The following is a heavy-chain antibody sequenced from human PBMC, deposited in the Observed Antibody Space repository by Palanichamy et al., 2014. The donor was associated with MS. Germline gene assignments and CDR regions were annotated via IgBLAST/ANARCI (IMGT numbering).Heavy chain of an antibody. Sequence: QVQLVESGGGVVQPGRSLRLSCAASGFTFSSYAMHWVRQAPGKGLEWVAVISYDGSNKYYADSVKGRFTISRDNSKNTLYLQMNSLRAEDTAVYYCAGDELRLGGMGIDYWGQGTLVTVSS. V-gene: IGHV3-30*04. J-gene: IGHJ4*02. CDR1: GFTFSSYA. CDR3: AGDELRLGGMGIDY. CDR2: ISYDGSNK. D-gene: IGHD3-3*01.